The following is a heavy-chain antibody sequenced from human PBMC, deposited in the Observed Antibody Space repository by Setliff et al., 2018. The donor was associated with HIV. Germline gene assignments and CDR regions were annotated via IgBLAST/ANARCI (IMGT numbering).Heavy chain of an antibody. CDR3: ENSLLLGSRYAFDI. D-gene: IGHD1-26*01. CDR1: GGSISSYY. Sequence: SETLSLTCTVSGGSISSYYWSWIRLPPGKGLEWIGYIYYSGSTNYNPSLKSRVTISVDTSRNQFSLKLRPVTAADTAVYYCENSLLLGSRYAFDIWGQGTMVTVSS. CDR2: IYYSGST. J-gene: IGHJ3*02. V-gene: IGHV4-59*08.